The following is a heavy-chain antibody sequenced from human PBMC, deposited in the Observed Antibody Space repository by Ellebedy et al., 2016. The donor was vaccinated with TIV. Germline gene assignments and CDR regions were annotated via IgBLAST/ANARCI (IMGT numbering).Heavy chain of an antibody. J-gene: IGHJ4*02. V-gene: IGHV3-7*01. Sequence: GESLKISXAASGFTFSSYWMSWVRQAPGKGLEWVANIKQDGSEKYYVDSVKGRFTISRDNAKNSLYLQMNSLRAEDTAVYYCASLDPYGFHALLPPDFDYWGQGTLVTVSS. D-gene: IGHD3-10*01. CDR3: ASLDPYGFHALLPPDFDY. CDR2: IKQDGSEK. CDR1: GFTFSSYW.